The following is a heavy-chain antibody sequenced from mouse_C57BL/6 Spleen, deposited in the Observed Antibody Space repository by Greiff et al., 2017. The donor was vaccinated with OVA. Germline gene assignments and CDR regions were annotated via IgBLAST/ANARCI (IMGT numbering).Heavy chain of an antibody. J-gene: IGHJ3*01. CDR1: GFTFSSYA. CDR3: TRDGRAGTRFAY. D-gene: IGHD4-1*01. V-gene: IGHV5-9-1*02. CDR2: ISSGGDYI. Sequence: EVQLVESGEGLVKPGGSLKLSCAASGFTFSSYAMSWVRQTPEKRLEWVAYISSGGDYIYYADTVKGRFTISRDNARNTLYLQMGSLKSEDTAMYYCTRDGRAGTRFAYWGQGTLVTVSA.